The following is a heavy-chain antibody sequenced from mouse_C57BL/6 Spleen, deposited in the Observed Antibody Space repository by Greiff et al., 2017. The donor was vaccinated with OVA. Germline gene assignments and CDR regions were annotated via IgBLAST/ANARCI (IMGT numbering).Heavy chain of an antibody. CDR1: GYTFTSYW. CDR2: IDPSDSYT. Sequence: QVQLQQPGAELVMPGASVKLSCKASGYTFTSYWMHWVKQRPGQGLEWIGEIDPSDSYTNYNQKFKGKSTLTVDKSSSTAYMQLSSLTSEDSAVYYCAKMRYGNYLFDYWGQGTTLTVSS. CDR3: AKMRYGNYLFDY. J-gene: IGHJ2*01. D-gene: IGHD2-1*01. V-gene: IGHV1-69*01.